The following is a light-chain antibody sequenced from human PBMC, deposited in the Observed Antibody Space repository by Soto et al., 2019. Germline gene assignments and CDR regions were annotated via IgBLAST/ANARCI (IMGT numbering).Light chain of an antibody. J-gene: IGLJ3*02. CDR2: DVS. CDR1: SSDFVGYKY. CDR3: CSYVGGWV. V-gene: IGLV2-11*01. Sequence: QSALTQPRSVSGSPGQSVSISCAGTSSDFVGYKYVSWYQQHPGKAPKLMIFDVSERPSGVPDRFSGSKSGNTASLTISGLRAEDEADYFCCSYVGGWVFGGGTKLTV.